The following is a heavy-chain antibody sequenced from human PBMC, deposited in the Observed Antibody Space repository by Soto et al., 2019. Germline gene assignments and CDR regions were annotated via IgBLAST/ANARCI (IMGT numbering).Heavy chain of an antibody. V-gene: IGHV3-30-3*01. Sequence: VQLVESGGGVVQPGRSLRLSCAASGFTFSSYAMHWVRQAPGKGLEWVAVISYDGSNKYYADSVKGRFTISRDNSKNTLYLQMNSLRAEDTAVYYCARVLAPYGLYYGMDVWGQGTTVAVSS. CDR2: ISYDGSNK. CDR1: GFTFSSYA. CDR3: ARVLAPYGLYYGMDV. J-gene: IGHJ6*02. D-gene: IGHD3-10*01.